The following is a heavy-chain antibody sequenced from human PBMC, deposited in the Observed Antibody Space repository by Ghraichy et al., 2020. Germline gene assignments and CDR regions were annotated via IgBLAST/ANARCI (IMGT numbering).Heavy chain of an antibody. CDR2: ISGSTGRI. CDR1: GFTFSSYA. J-gene: IGHJ4*02. Sequence: GSLRLSCAASGFTFSSYAMSWVRQAPGKGLEWVSTISGSTGRIHYADSVKGRFTISRDNSKNTLYVQMNSLRAEDTAVYYCAKEAAAGNSYFNDYWGQGTQVTVSS. D-gene: IGHD6-13*01. V-gene: IGHV3-23*01. CDR3: AKEAAAGNSYFNDY.